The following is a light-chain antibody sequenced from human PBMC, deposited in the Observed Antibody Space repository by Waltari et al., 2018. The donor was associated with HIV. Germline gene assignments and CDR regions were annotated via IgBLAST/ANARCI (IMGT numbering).Light chain of an antibody. Sequence: QSALTQPPSASGSPGQSVTISCTGTGHDVGGYNYASWYQLHPGKAPKLLIYDVTKRPSGVPDRFSGSKSGNTASLTVSGLQGDDEADYYCSSYAGSAVVFGGGTKLTVL. V-gene: IGLV2-8*01. CDR2: DVT. CDR1: GHDVGGYNY. J-gene: IGLJ2*01. CDR3: SSYAGSAVV.